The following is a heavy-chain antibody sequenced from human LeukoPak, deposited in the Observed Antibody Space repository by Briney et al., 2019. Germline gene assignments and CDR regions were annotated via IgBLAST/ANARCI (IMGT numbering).Heavy chain of an antibody. CDR3: AKGVDSSGWYSYYFDY. V-gene: IGHV3-23*01. CDR1: GFTFSSYA. Sequence: GGSLRLSCAASGFTFSSYAMSWVRQAPGKGLEWVSAFSGSGGHTYYADSVKGRFTISRDNSKNTLYLQMNSLRAEDTAIYYCAKGVDSSGWYSYYFDYWGQGTLVTVSS. CDR2: FSGSGGHT. J-gene: IGHJ4*02. D-gene: IGHD6-19*01.